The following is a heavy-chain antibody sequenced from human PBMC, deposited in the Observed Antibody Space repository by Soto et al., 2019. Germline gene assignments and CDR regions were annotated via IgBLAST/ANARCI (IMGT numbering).Heavy chain of an antibody. V-gene: IGHV4-30-4*01. D-gene: IGHD2-15*01. Sequence: PSETLSLTCNVSGGSVSGYYWSWIRQPPGKGLEWIGHMYNSGTTYSNPSLKGRVTISGDTSKNQFSLNLSSVTAADTAVYYCARGPTPDKVAYWGQGTLVTVSS. CDR1: GGSVSGYY. CDR2: MYNSGTT. CDR3: ARGPTPDKVAY. J-gene: IGHJ4*02.